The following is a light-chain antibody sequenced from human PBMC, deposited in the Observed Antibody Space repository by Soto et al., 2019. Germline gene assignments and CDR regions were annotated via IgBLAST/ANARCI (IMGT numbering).Light chain of an antibody. CDR1: QGISRW. V-gene: IGKV1-12*01. Sequence: DIQMTKSPSSVSASVGDRVTITCRASQGISRWLAWYQQKPGKAPKLLIYVASTLEGGVPLRFRGSGSGTHFTLTISSLQPEDFATYYCQQANSFPWTFGQGTKVDIK. CDR3: QQANSFPWT. J-gene: IGKJ1*01. CDR2: VAS.